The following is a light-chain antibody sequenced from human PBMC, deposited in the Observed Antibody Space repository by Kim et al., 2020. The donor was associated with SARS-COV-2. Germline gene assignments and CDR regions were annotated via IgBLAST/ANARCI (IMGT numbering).Light chain of an antibody. CDR1: KGISNY. J-gene: IGKJ2*01. Sequence: SASGGDRVTITCQASKGISNYLNLYQQKPGRAPKLLIYDVSNLVTGVPSRFSGRGSGADFTFTISSLQPEDTATYYCQQYDNLPYTFGQGTKLEI. CDR2: DVS. V-gene: IGKV1-33*01. CDR3: QQYDNLPYT.